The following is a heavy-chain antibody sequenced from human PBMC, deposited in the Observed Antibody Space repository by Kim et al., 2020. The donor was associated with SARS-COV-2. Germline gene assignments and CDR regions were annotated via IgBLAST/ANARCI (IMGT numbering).Heavy chain of an antibody. V-gene: IGHV4-39*01. D-gene: IGHD3-16*01. CDR1: GGSISSSSYY. Sequence: SETLSLTCTVSGGSISSSSYYWGWIRQPPGKGLEWIGSIYYSGSTYYNPSLKSRVTISVDTSKNQFSLKLSSVTAADTAGYYCARHVWANFDYWGQGTL. J-gene: IGHJ4*02. CDR2: IYYSGST. CDR3: ARHVWANFDY.